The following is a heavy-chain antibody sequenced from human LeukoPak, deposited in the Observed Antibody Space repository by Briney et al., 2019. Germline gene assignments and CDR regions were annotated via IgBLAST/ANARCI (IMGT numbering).Heavy chain of an antibody. CDR1: GFTFDDYG. V-gene: IGHV3-20*04. CDR2: INWNAGST. Sequence: GGSLRLSCAASGFTFDDYGMSWVRQAPGKGLEWVSGINWNAGSTGYADSVKGRFTISRDNTKNSLYLQMNSLRAEDTAVYYCAKDSSPPRSYNWGLFPPDYWGQGTLVTVSS. J-gene: IGHJ4*02. CDR3: AKDSSPPRSYNWGLFPPDY. D-gene: IGHD5-24*01.